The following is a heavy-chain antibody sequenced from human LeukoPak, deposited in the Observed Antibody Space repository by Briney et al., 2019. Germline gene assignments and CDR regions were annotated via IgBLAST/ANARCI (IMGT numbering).Heavy chain of an antibody. CDR1: GYSFTSHY. V-gene: IGHV1-46*01. D-gene: IGHD3-3*01. CDR2: INPSGSST. J-gene: IGHJ4*02. CDR3: ARVEVDYDFWSGYFIDY. Sequence: ASVKVSCKASGYSFTSHYMHWVRQAPGQGLEWLGLINPSGSSTLYAQKFQGRVTMTRDMSTTTDYMELSSLRSEDTAVYYCARVEVDYDFWSGYFIDYWGQGTLVTVSS.